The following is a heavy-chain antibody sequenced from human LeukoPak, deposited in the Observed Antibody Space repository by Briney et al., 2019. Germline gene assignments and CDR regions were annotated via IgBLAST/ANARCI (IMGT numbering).Heavy chain of an antibody. CDR3: ARGHYYDSSGYYLGNYFDY. CDR2: IRYDGSNK. V-gene: IGHV3-30*02. D-gene: IGHD3-22*01. Sequence: GGSLRLSCAASGFTFSSYGMHWVRQAPGKGLEWVAFIRYDGSNKYYADSVKGRFTISRDNAKNSLYLQMNSLRAEDTAVYYCARGHYYDSSGYYLGNYFDYWGQGTLVTVSS. J-gene: IGHJ4*02. CDR1: GFTFSSYG.